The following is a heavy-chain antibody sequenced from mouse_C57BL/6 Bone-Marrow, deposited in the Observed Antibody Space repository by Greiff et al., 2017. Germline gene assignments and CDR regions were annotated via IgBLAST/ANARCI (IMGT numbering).Heavy chain of an antibody. D-gene: IGHD2-1*01. J-gene: IGHJ2*01. Sequence: QVQLQQPGAELVKPGASVKLSCKASGYTFTSYWMQWVKQRPGQGLEWIGEIDPSDSYTNYTQQFKGKATLTVDTSSSTAYMQLSSLTSEDSAVYYCAYYGNYGGFDYWGQGTTLTVAS. V-gene: IGHV1-50*01. CDR3: AYYGNYGGFDY. CDR1: GYTFTSYW. CDR2: IDPSDSYT.